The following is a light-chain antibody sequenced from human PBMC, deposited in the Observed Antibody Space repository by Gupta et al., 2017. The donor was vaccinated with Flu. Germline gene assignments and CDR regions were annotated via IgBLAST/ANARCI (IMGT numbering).Light chain of an antibody. CDR3: QQSYSTRWT. V-gene: IGKV1-39*01. CDR2: AAS. J-gene: IGKJ1*01. Sequence: PSSLSASVGDRVTITCRASQSISSYLNWYQQKPGKAPKLLIYAASSLQSGVPSRFSGSGSGTDFTLTISSLQPEDFATYYCQQSYSTRWTCGQGTKVEIK. CDR1: QSISSY.